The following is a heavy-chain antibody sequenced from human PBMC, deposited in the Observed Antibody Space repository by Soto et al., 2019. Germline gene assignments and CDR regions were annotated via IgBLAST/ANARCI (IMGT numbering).Heavy chain of an antibody. V-gene: IGHV4-59*01. J-gene: IGHJ6*02. D-gene: IGHD5-18*01. CDR2: IYYSGHT. CDR1: GGSISDYY. Sequence: PSETLSLTCTVSGGSISDYYWTWIRQPPGKGLEWIGYIYYSGHTSYIPSLKSRVTISLDTAKNQFSLNLSSVTAADTAVYFCARWRWLYGMDVWGQGTTVTVSS. CDR3: ARWRWLYGMDV.